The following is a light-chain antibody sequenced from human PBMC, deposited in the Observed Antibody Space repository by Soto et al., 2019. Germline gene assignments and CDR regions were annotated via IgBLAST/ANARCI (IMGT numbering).Light chain of an antibody. J-gene: IGKJ1*01. Sequence: QMTQSPSTLSASVGDRVTITCRASQSISIWLAWYQQKPGKAPKLLIYKATSLESEVPSRFRGSGSGTEFTLTINSLQPDDSATYYCQQYNSDSTFGQGTKVEIK. CDR3: QQYNSDST. V-gene: IGKV1-5*03. CDR1: QSISIW. CDR2: KAT.